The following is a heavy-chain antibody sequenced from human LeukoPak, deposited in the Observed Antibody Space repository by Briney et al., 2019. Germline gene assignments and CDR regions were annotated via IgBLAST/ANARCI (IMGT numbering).Heavy chain of an antibody. CDR1: GGSINSHSYY. D-gene: IGHD5-24*01. V-gene: IGHV4-39*01. Sequence: SETLSLTCTVSGGSINSHSYYWGWIRQPPGKGLEWIGSVYYDGTSYSNPSLKSRAAVFVDTSRDQFSLDLSFVTAADTVLYYCVRHISTNTGYFDSCGQGTLVSVSS. J-gene: IGHJ4*02. CDR3: VRHISTNTGYFDS. CDR2: VYYDGTS.